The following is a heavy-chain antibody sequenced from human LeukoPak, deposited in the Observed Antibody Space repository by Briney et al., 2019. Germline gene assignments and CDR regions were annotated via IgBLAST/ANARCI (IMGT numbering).Heavy chain of an antibody. V-gene: IGHV4-59*01. Sequence: SETLSLTCTVSGGSISSYYWSWIRQPPGKGLEWIGYIYYSGSTNYNPSLKSRVTISVDTSKNQFSLKLSSVTAADTAVYYCASGGGLLWFGELFAFDIWGQGTMVTVSS. CDR2: IYYSGST. CDR1: GGSISSYY. J-gene: IGHJ3*02. D-gene: IGHD3-10*01. CDR3: ASGGGLLWFGELFAFDI.